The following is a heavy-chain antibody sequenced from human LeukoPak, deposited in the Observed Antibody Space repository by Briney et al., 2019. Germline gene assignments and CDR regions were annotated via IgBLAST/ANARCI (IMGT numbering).Heavy chain of an antibody. Sequence: ETLSLTCTVSGGSISSYHWSWVRQAPGKGLEWVANIKQDGSEKYYVDSVKGRFTISRDNAKNSLYLQMNSLRAEDTAVYYCAREYGSGSFRYWGQGTLVTVSS. CDR1: GGSISSYH. J-gene: IGHJ4*02. CDR2: IKQDGSEK. D-gene: IGHD3-10*01. V-gene: IGHV3-7*01. CDR3: AREYGSGSFRY.